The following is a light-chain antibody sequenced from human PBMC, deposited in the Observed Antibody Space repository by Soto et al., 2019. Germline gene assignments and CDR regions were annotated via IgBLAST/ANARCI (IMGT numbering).Light chain of an antibody. CDR2: KAS. CDR3: QQYNSYCT. CDR1: QSISSW. V-gene: IGKV1-5*03. J-gene: IGKJ1*01. Sequence: DIQMTQSPSTLSASVGDRVTITCRASQSISSWLAWYQQKPGKAPKLLIYKASSLESVVPSRFSGSGSGTEFTLTISSLQPDDFSTYYCQQYNSYCTFGQGIKVEIK.